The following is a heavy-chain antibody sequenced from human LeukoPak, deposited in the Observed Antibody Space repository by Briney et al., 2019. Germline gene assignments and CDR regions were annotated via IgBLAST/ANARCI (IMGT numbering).Heavy chain of an antibody. CDR1: GFTFSSYG. V-gene: IGHV3-23*01. D-gene: IGHD3-10*01. J-gene: IGHJ6*02. Sequence: GGSLRLSCAASGFTFSSYGMSWVRQAPGKGLEWVSAMSGGGGSTFYADSVKGRFTISRDNSKNTLYLQMNSLRAEDTAVYYCAKRGGTAGSGLTWGQGTTVTVSS. CDR2: MSGGGGST. CDR3: AKRGGTAGSGLT.